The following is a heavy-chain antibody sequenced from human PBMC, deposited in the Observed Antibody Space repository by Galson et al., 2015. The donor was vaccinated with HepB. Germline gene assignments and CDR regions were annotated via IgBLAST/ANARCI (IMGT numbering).Heavy chain of an antibody. CDR3: ARKTYSGSYFDY. J-gene: IGHJ4*02. CDR2: INPNSGGT. V-gene: IGHV1-2*06. D-gene: IGHD3-10*01. Sequence: SVKVSCKASGYTFTSYAINWVRQAPGQGLEWMGRINPNSGGTNYAQKFQGRVTMTRDTSISTAYVELSRLRSDDTAVYYCARKTYSGSYFDYWGQGTLVTVSS. CDR1: GYTFTSYA.